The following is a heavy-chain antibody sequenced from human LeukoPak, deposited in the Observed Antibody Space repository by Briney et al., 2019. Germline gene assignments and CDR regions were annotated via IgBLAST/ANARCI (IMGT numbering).Heavy chain of an antibody. CDR1: GFTFSSYE. J-gene: IGHJ4*02. D-gene: IGHD5-18*01. V-gene: IGHV3-48*03. CDR2: ISSSGSTI. CDR3: ARARYSYGYWAYFDY. Sequence: GGSLRLSCAASGFTFSSYEMNWVRQAPGKGLEWVSYISSSGSTIYYADSVKGRFTISRDNAKNSLYLRMNSLRAEDTAVYYCARARYSYGYWAYFDYWGQGTLVTVSS.